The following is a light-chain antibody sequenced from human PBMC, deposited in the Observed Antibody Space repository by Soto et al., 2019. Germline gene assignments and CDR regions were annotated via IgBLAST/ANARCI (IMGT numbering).Light chain of an antibody. Sequence: QSALTQPASVSGSPGQSITISCTGTSSDVGRYHYVSWYQLLPGKAPKIILLEVSIRPSGVSYRFSGSKSGNTASLTISGLQAEDEADYFCSSYSIRTAYLFGTGTKLTVL. V-gene: IGLV2-14*01. CDR1: SSDVGRYHY. CDR3: SSYSIRTAYL. J-gene: IGLJ2*01. CDR2: EVS.